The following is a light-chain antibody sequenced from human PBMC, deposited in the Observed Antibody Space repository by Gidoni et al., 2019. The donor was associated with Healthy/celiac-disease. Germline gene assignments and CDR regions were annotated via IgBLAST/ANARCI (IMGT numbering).Light chain of an antibody. CDR2: QDS. CDR3: QAWDSSTAHVV. Sequence: YELTQPPSVSVSPGQTASITCSGNKLGDKYACWYQQKPGQSPVLVIYQDSKRPSGIPERFAGSNSGNTATLTISGTQAMDEADYYCQAWDSSTAHVVFGGGTKLTVL. V-gene: IGLV3-1*01. J-gene: IGLJ2*01. CDR1: KLGDKY.